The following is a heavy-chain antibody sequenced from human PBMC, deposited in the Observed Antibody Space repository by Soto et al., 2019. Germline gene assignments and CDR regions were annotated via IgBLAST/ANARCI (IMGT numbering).Heavy chain of an antibody. D-gene: IGHD6-13*01. J-gene: IGHJ1*01. CDR1: GGSISSGDYY. V-gene: IGHV4-30-4*01. CDR2: IYYSGST. Sequence: SETLSLTCTASGGSISSGDYYWSWIRQPPGKGLEWIGYIYYSGSTYYNPSLKSRVTISVDKSKNQFSLKLNSVTAADTAVYYCAGHPGYSFQHWGQGTLFPVSS. CDR3: AGHPGYSFQH.